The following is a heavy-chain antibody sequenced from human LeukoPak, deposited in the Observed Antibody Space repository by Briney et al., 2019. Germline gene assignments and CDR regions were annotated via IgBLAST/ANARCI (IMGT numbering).Heavy chain of an antibody. CDR2: IYWDDDK. Sequence: SGPTLVNPTQTLTLTCTFSGFSLSTSGVGVGWIRQPPVKALEWHALIYWDDDKRYSPSLKSRLAITKDTSKNQVVLTMTNMDPVDTATYYCAHNAGGYSYGYPPYFDYWGQGTLVTVSS. CDR3: AHNAGGYSYGYPPYFDY. J-gene: IGHJ4*02. V-gene: IGHV2-5*02. CDR1: GFSLSTSGVG. D-gene: IGHD5-18*01.